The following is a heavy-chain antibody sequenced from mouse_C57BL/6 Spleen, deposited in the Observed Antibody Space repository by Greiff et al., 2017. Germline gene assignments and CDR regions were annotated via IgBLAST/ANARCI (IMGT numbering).Heavy chain of an antibody. J-gene: IGHJ2*01. CDR1: GYTFTSYT. CDR2: INPSSGYT. CDR3: AIGVTTVVSFDY. V-gene: IGHV1-4*01. D-gene: IGHD1-1*01. Sequence: QVQLQQSGAELARPGASVQMSCKASGYTFTSYTMHWVKQRPGQGLEWIGHINPSSGYTKYNQKFKDKATLTADKSSSTAYMQLSSLTSEDSAVYYCAIGVTTVVSFDYWGQGTTLTVSS.